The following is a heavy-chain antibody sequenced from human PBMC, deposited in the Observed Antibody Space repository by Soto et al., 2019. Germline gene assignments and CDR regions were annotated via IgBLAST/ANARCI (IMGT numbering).Heavy chain of an antibody. V-gene: IGHV1-69*06. CDR2: IIPIFGTA. CDR1: GGTFSSYA. CDR3: ARNYDSRGYYYGGSGDAFDI. J-gene: IGHJ3*02. D-gene: IGHD3-22*01. Sequence: SVKVSCKASGGTFSSYAISWVRQAPGQGLEWMGGIIPIFGTANYAQKFQGRVTITADKSTSTAYMELSSLRSEDTAVYYCARNYDSRGYYYGGSGDAFDIWGQGTMVTVSS.